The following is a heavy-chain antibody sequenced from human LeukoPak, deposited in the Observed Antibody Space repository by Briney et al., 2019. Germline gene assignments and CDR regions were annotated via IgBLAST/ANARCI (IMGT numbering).Heavy chain of an antibody. Sequence: GGSLRLSCAASGFIFSTYWMSWVRQAPGKGLEWVANIKEDGGEKYYVDSVKGRFTMSRDNAKNSLHLQMNSLRAEDTAVYYCARGYYYDSSGYYVDYWGQGTLVTVSS. CDR3: ARGYYYDSSGYYVDY. D-gene: IGHD3-22*01. CDR1: GFIFSTYW. CDR2: IKEDGGEK. J-gene: IGHJ4*02. V-gene: IGHV3-7*05.